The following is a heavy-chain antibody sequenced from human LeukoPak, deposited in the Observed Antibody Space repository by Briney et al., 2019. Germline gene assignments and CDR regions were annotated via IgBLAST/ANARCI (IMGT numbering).Heavy chain of an antibody. D-gene: IGHD3/OR15-3a*01. CDR1: GYIFTDYY. J-gene: IGHJ4*02. Sequence: RASVKVSCKTSGYIFTDYYIHWVRQAPGQGLEWMGWINPHSSGTNYAQKFQGRVTMTRDTSISTAYMELSRLRSDDTAVYYCARTASWTFDYWGQGTLVTVST. V-gene: IGHV1-2*02. CDR3: ARTASWTFDY. CDR2: INPHSSGT.